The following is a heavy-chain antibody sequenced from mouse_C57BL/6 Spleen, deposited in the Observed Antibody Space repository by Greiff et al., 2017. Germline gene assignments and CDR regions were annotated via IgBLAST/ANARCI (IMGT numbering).Heavy chain of an antibody. Sequence: EVQVVESGGDLVKPGGSLKLSCAASGFTFSSYGMSWVRQTPDKRLEWVATISSGGSYTYYPDSVKGRFTISRDNAKNTLYLQMSSLKSEDTAMYYCASYYYGSSYGDYAMDYWGQGTSVTVSS. D-gene: IGHD1-1*01. V-gene: IGHV5-6*01. CDR3: ASYYYGSSYGDYAMDY. CDR2: ISSGGSYT. CDR1: GFTFSSYG. J-gene: IGHJ4*01.